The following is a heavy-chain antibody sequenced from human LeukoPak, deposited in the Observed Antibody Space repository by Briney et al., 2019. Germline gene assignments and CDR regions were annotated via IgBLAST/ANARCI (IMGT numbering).Heavy chain of an antibody. V-gene: IGHV1-18*01. CDR2: IAAYNGAT. CDR1: GGTFSRYA. Sequence: ASVKVSCKASGGTFSRYAISWVRQAPGQGLGWMGWIAAYNGATNYAQNLKGRVTMTTDTSTSTAYMELRSLRSDDTAVYYCARDPITGSTFYHYGMDVGGQGTTVTVSS. CDR3: ARDPITGSTFYHYGMDV. J-gene: IGHJ6*02. D-gene: IGHD1-7*01.